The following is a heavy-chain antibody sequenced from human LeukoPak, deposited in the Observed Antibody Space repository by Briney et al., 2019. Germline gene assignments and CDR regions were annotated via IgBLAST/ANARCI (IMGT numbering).Heavy chain of an antibody. CDR2: INPSGGST. J-gene: IGHJ6*02. D-gene: IGHD2-2*01. V-gene: IGHV1-46*01. CDR3: ARDGSTSHNVYYYGMDV. CDR1: GYTFTSYY. Sequence: ASVKVSCKASGYTFTSYYMHWARQAPGQGLEWMGIINPSGGSTSYAQKFQGRVTMTRDTSTSTVYMELSSLRSEDTAVYYCARDGSTSHNVYYYGMDVWGQGTTVTVSS.